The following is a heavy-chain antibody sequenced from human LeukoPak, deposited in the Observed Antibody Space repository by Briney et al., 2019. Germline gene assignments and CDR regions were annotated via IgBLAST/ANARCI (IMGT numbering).Heavy chain of an antibody. CDR1: GFTFTGYY. CDR3: ARSEFIRSPCLDP. CDR2: INPNSGDT. D-gene: IGHD3-16*02. Sequence: ASVTVSCTAPGFTFTGYYILWVRQAPGQGLEWMGWINPNSGDTKYAQNFHGRVTMTRDTSITTAYMELSGLRSDDTAIYYCARSEFIRSPCLDPWGEGNLVTVSS. V-gene: IGHV1-2*02. J-gene: IGHJ5*02.